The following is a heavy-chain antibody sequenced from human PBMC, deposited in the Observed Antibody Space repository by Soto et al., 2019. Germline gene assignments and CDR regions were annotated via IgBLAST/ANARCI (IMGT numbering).Heavy chain of an antibody. V-gene: IGHV4-39*01. CDR3: ARRGSGSYSDY. D-gene: IGHD3-10*01. CDR1: GGSISNSSYY. CDR2: IYYSGST. J-gene: IGHJ4*02. Sequence: SETLSLTCTVSGGSISNSSYYWGWIRQPPGKGLEWIGSIYYSGSTYYNPSLKSRVTISVDTSKNQFSLKLSSVTAADTAVYYCARRGSGSYSDYWGQGTLVTVSS.